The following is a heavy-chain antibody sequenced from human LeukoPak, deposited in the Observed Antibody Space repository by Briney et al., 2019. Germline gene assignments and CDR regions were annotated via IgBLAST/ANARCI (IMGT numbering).Heavy chain of an antibody. CDR1: GYTFTGHY. J-gene: IGHJ4*02. CDR2: INPISDGS. Sequence: ASLKVSCKGSGYTFTGHYMHWVRQAPGQGIEWMGWINPISDGSSHAQKFQGRVTMTRDTSISTAYMELNRLRSDDTAVYYCASGYGDYSPDYWGQGTLATVSS. V-gene: IGHV1-2*02. D-gene: IGHD4-17*01. CDR3: ASGYGDYSPDY.